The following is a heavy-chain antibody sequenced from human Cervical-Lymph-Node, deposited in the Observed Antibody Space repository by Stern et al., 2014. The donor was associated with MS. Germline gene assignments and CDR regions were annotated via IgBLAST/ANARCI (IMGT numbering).Heavy chain of an antibody. CDR2: IGNAGDT. J-gene: IGHJ4*02. Sequence: EVQLLESGGGLVQPGGSLRLSCAASGFTFSSYDMHWVRQAKGKGLERVSAIGNAGDTYYPCSVKGRFTISRENAKNSLYLQMNSLRAGDTAVYYCARALGYCSGGSCYYFDYWGQGTLVTVSS. D-gene: IGHD2-15*01. CDR3: ARALGYCSGGSCYYFDY. V-gene: IGHV3-13*01. CDR1: GFTFSSYD.